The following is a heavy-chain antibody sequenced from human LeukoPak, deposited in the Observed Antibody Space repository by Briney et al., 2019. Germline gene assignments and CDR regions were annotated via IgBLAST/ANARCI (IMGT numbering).Heavy chain of an antibody. CDR1: GGSISSSSYY. CDR2: IHYSGST. CDR3: AKVEGSGSTNWFDP. J-gene: IGHJ5*02. Sequence: KPSEPMSLTCTVSGGSISSSSYYWAWIRQPPAKGLAWMGSIHYSGSTYSNRSLKSGVTISVDTSKNQCSLKMSSVTAADTAVYYCAKVEGSGSTNWFDPWGQGTLVTVSS. V-gene: IGHV4-39*01. D-gene: IGHD3-10*01.